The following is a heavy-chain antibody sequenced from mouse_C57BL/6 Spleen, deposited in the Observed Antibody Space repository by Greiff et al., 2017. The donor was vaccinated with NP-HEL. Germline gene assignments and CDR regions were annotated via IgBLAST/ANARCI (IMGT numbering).Heavy chain of an antibody. CDR2: IYPGDGDT. Sequence: VQLQQSGPELVKPGASVKISCKASGYAFSSSWMNWVKQRPGKGLEWIGRIYPGDGDTNYNGKFKGKATLTADKSSSTAYMQLSSLTSEDSAVYFCAREVYYGSSSEVDYWGQGTTLTVSS. V-gene: IGHV1-82*01. J-gene: IGHJ2*01. CDR1: GYAFSSSW. CDR3: AREVYYGSSSEVDY. D-gene: IGHD1-1*01.